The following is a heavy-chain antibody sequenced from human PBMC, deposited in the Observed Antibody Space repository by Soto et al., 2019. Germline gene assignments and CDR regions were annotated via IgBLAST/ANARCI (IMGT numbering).Heavy chain of an antibody. J-gene: IGHJ6*04. CDR2: ISAYNGNT. Sequence: ASVKVSCKASGYTFTSYGISWVRQAPGQGLEWMGWISAYNGNTNYAQKLQGRVTMTTDTSTSTAYMELRSLRSDDTAVYYCARDLDPMCLGELLPGVHYSGMDVWGKGTTVTVPS. V-gene: IGHV1-18*01. D-gene: IGHD3-16*01. CDR3: ARDLDPMCLGELLPGVHYSGMDV. CDR1: GYTFTSYG.